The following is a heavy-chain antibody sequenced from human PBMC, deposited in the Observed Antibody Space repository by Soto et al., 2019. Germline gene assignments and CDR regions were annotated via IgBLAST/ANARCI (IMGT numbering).Heavy chain of an antibody. D-gene: IGHD3-10*01. V-gene: IGHV4-59*01. Sequence: SETLSLTCTVSGGSISSYYWSWIRQPPGKGLEWIGYIYYSGSTNYNPSLKSRVTISVDTSKNQFSLKLSSVTAADTAVYYCARFGHWESWFDPWGQGTLVTVSS. CDR1: GGSISSYY. CDR3: ARFGHWESWFDP. CDR2: IYYSGST. J-gene: IGHJ5*02.